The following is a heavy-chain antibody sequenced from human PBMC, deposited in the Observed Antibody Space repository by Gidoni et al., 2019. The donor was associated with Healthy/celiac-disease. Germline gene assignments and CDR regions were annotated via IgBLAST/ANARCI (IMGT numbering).Heavy chain of an antibody. J-gene: IGHJ3*02. V-gene: IGHV3-72*01. CDR1: GYPFSDHY. Sequence: EVQLVGSGGGWVQPGGSLRLSCAASGYPFSDHYMDWVRQAPGKGLEWVGRTRNKANCYTTEDAASVKGRFTISRDDSKNSLYLQMNSLKTEDTAVYYCKVVAVPSDAFDIWGQGTMVTVSS. D-gene: IGHD2-15*01. CDR2: TRNKANCYTT. CDR3: KVVAVPSDAFDI.